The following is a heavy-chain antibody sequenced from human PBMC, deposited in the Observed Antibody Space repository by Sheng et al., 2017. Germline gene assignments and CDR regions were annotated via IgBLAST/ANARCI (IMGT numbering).Heavy chain of an antibody. D-gene: IGHD3-10*01. Sequence: QVQLVQSGAEMKKPGASVKVSCKASGYTFTGYYMHWVRQAPGQGLEWMGRINPNSGGTNYAQKFQGRVTMTRDTSISTAYMELSRLRSDDTAVYYCARAYYYGSGSYPHFDYWGQGTLVTVSS. CDR1: GYTFTGYY. J-gene: IGHJ4*02. V-gene: IGHV1-2*06. CDR2: INPNSGGT. CDR3: ARAYYYGSGSYPHFDY.